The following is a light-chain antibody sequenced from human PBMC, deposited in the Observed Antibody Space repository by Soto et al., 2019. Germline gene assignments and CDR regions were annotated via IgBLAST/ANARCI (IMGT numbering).Light chain of an antibody. CDR3: NSYTRSNTWV. Sequence: QSVLTQPASVSGSPGQSITISCTGTSSDVGRYKYVSWYQQHPGKAPKLLIFEVTNRPSGVSNRFSGSKSGNTASLTISGLQADDEADYYCNSYTRSNTWVFGGGTKVTVL. V-gene: IGLV2-14*01. CDR1: SSDVGRYKY. J-gene: IGLJ3*02. CDR2: EVT.